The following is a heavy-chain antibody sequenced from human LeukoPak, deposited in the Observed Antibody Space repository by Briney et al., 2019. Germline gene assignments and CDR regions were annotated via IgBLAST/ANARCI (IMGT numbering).Heavy chain of an antibody. CDR2: INHSGST. CDR1: GGSFSGYY. CDR3: ARGPASYCSSTSCLSRVFDY. D-gene: IGHD2-2*01. V-gene: IGHV4-34*01. Sequence: SETLSLTCVVYGGSFSGYYWSWIRQPPGKGLEWIGEINHSGSTNYNPSLKSRVTISVDTSKNQFSLKLSSVTAADTAVYYCARGPASYCSSTSCLSRVFDYWGQGTLVTVSS. J-gene: IGHJ4*02.